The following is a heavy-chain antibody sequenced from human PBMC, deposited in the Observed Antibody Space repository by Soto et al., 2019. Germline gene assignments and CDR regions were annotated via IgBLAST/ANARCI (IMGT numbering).Heavy chain of an antibody. CDR2: IIPLFGTT. Sequence: QVQVVQSGAEVKRPGSSVNVSCKASGGYFNNRQTRNSYPISWVRQAPGQGLEWMGGIIPLFGTTNYAQRFQGRVTITADNSTSTTYLELNNVTWAYTAVYYCAKSWGGEIYYYGDAMDGWGQGTTVTVSS. V-gene: IGHV1-69*06. J-gene: IGHJ6*02. CDR3: AKSWGGEIYYYGDAMDG. CDR1: GGYFNNRQTRNSYP. D-gene: IGHD3-16*01.